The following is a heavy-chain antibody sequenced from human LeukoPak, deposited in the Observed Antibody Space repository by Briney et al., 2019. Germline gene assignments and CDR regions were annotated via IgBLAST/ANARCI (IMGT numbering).Heavy chain of an antibody. J-gene: IGHJ4*02. CDR1: GYTFTGYY. CDR2: INPNSGGT. V-gene: IGHV1-2*02. Sequence: ASVKVSCKASGYTFTGYYMHWVRQAPGQGLEWMGWINPNSGGTNYAQKFQGRVTMTRDTSISTAYMELSRLRSDDTAVYYCARNDIVAMITLGYWGQGTLVTVSS. D-gene: IGHD5-12*01. CDR3: ARNDIVAMITLGY.